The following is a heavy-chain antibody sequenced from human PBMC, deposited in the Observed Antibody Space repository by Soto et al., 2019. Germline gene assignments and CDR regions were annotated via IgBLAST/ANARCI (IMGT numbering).Heavy chain of an antibody. CDR2: IIPIFGTA. V-gene: IGHV1-69*01. Sequence: QVQLVQSGAEVKKPGSSVKVSCKASGGTFNSYAISWVRQAPGQGLEWMGGIIPIFGTANYAQKFQGRVTITADESTSTAYMELSSLRSEDTAVYYCARAADCSGGSCYSYGMDVWGQGTTVTVSS. D-gene: IGHD2-15*01. CDR1: GGTFNSYA. CDR3: ARAADCSGGSCYSYGMDV. J-gene: IGHJ6*02.